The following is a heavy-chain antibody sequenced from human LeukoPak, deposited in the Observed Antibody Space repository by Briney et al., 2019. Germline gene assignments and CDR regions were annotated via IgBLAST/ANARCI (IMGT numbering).Heavy chain of an antibody. J-gene: IGHJ6*03. CDR1: GFTFRSYW. V-gene: IGHV3-74*01. D-gene: IGHD6-19*01. CDR3: ARGSGFYYYYYYMDV. Sequence: GGSLRLSCAASGFTFRSYWIHWVRQAPGEGLVWVGRIDNDGSDTIYADSVKGRFTISRDNAKNTLYLQMNSLRAEDTAVYYCARGSGFYYYYYYMDVWGKGTTVTVSS. CDR2: IDNDGSDT.